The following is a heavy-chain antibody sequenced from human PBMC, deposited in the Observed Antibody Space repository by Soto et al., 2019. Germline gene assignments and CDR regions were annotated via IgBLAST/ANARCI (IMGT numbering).Heavy chain of an antibody. D-gene: IGHD3-22*01. CDR3: ARVQMYYYDSSGYSGGYYFDY. V-gene: IGHV1-69*13. CDR1: GGTFSSYA. J-gene: IGHJ4*02. CDR2: IIPIFGTA. Sequence: SVKVSCKASGGTFSSYAISWVRQAPGQGLEWMGGIIPIFGTANYAQKFQGRVTITADESTSTAYMELSSLRSEDTAVYYCARVQMYYYDSSGYSGGYYFDYWGQGTLVTVS.